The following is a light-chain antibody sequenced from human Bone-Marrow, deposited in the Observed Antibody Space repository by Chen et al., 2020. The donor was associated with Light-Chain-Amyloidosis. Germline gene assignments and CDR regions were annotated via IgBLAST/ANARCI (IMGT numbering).Light chain of an antibody. CDR1: NIGSTS. Sequence: SYVLTQPSSVSVAPGQTATIACGGNNIGSTSVHWYQQTPGQAHLLVVYDDSDRPSGLPERLSGSNSGNTATLTISRVEAGDEADYYCQVWDRSSDRPVFGGGTKLTVL. CDR2: DDS. CDR3: QVWDRSSDRPV. V-gene: IGLV3-21*02. J-gene: IGLJ3*02.